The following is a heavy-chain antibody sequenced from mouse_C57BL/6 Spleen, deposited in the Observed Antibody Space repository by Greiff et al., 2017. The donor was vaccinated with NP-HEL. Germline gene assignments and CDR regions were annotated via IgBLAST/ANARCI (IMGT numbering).Heavy chain of an antibody. CDR2: IDPSDSYT. J-gene: IGHJ2*01. V-gene: IGHV1-59*01. CDR3: ARGITTVVAEDY. CDR1: GYTFTSYW. D-gene: IGHD1-1*01. Sequence: QVQLQQPGAELVRPGTSVKLSCKASGYTFTSYWMHWVKQRPGQGLEWIGVIDPSDSYTNYNQKFKGKATLTVDTSSSTAYMQLSSLTSEDSAVYYCARGITTVVAEDYWGKGTTLTVSS.